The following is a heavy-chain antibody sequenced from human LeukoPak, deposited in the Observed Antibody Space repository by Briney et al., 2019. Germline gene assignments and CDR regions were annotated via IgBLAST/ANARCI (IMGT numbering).Heavy chain of an antibody. CDR1: GGSISSYY. J-gene: IGHJ4*02. CDR2: IYYSGNT. V-gene: IGHV4-59*01. D-gene: IGHD4-23*01. Sequence: SETLSLTCTVSGGSISSYYWSWIRQPPGKGLEWIGYIYYSGNTNYNPSLKSRVTISIDTSKNQFSLKLSSVTAADTAVYYCARVGAYGGLDYWGQGTLVTVSS. CDR3: ARVGAYGGLDY.